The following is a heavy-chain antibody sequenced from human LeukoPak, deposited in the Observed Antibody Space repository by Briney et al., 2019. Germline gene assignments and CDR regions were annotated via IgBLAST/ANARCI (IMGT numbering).Heavy chain of an antibody. V-gene: IGHV3-66*01. J-gene: IGHJ6*03. Sequence: GSLRLSCAASGFTFSSYSMNWVRQAPGKGLEWVSVMYTLGNTNYADSVRGRFTISRDNSKNTLYLQMNSLRAEDTAVYYCAGYGGSYPYYMDVWGKGTTVTISS. D-gene: IGHD1-26*01. CDR2: MYTLGNT. CDR3: AGYGGSYPYYMDV. CDR1: GFTFSSYS.